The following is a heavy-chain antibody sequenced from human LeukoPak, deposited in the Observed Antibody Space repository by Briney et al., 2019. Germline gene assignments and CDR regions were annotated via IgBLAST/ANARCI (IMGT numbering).Heavy chain of an antibody. V-gene: IGHV1-46*01. CDR2: INPSGGST. D-gene: IGHD2-2*02. J-gene: IGHJ4*02. CDR3: AREGHPGYCSSTSCYIGY. Sequence: GASVKVSCKASGYTFTSYYMHWVRQAPGQGLEWMGIINPSGGSTSYAQKFQGRVTMTRDMSTSTVYMELSSLRSEDTAVYYCAREGHPGYCSSTSCYIGYWGQGTLVTVSS. CDR1: GYTFTSYY.